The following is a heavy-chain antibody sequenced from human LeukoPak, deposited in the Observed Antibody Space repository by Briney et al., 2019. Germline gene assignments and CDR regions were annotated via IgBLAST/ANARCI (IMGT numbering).Heavy chain of an antibody. D-gene: IGHD1-26*01. V-gene: IGHV1-18*01. Sequence: GASVKVSCKASGYTFTSYGISWVRQAPGQGLEWMGWISAYNGNTNYAQKLQGRVTMTTDTSTSTAYMELRSLRSDDTAAYYCARDGEWKQAPYFQHWGQGTLVTVSS. J-gene: IGHJ1*01. CDR3: ARDGEWKQAPYFQH. CDR1: GYTFTSYG. CDR2: ISAYNGNT.